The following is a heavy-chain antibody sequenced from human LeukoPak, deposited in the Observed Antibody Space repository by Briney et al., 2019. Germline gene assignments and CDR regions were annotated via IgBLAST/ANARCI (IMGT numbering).Heavy chain of an antibody. Sequence: GGSLRLSCAASGFTFSNYGMNWVRQAPGKGLEWVSVIYSGGSTYYADSVKGRFTISRDNSKNTLYLQMNSLRAEDTAVYYCARDPPPYSSGWALVGYWGQGTLVTVSS. J-gene: IGHJ4*02. CDR3: ARDPPPYSSGWALVGY. CDR1: GFTFSNYG. D-gene: IGHD6-19*01. CDR2: IYSGGST. V-gene: IGHV3-53*01.